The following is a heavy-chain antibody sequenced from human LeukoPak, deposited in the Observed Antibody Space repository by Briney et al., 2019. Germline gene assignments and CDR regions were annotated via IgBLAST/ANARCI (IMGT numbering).Heavy chain of an antibody. D-gene: IGHD2-2*01. CDR3: ARDVGYCSSTSCYPDAFDI. CDR1: GFTFSTYW. J-gene: IGHJ3*02. V-gene: IGHV3-7*01. CDR2: IRQDGSEK. Sequence: GGSLRLSCAASGFTFSTYWMSWVRQAPGKGLEWVANIRQDGSEKYYVDSVKGRFTISRDNAKNSLYLQMNSLRAEDTAVYYCARDVGYCSSTSCYPDAFDIWGQGTMVTVSS.